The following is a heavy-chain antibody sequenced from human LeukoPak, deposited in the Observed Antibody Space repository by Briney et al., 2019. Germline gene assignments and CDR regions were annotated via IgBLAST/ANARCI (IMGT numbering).Heavy chain of an antibody. CDR2: FDPEDGEA. V-gene: IGHV1-24*01. J-gene: IGHJ4*02. Sequence: ASVKVSCKVSGYTLTELSMHWVRQAPGKGLEWMGGFDPEDGEAIYAQKFQGRVTMTEDTSTDTAYMELSSLRSEDTAVYYCATDLTAAGIAQFDYWGQGTLVTVSS. CDR3: ATDLTAAGIAQFDY. CDR1: GYTLTELS. D-gene: IGHD6-13*01.